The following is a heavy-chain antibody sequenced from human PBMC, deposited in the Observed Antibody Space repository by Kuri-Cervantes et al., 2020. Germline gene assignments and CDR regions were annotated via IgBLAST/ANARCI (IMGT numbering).Heavy chain of an antibody. Sequence: GGSLRLSCAASGFTFSSYSMNWVRQAPGKGLVWVSRINSDGSSTSYADSVKGRFTISRDNAKNTPYLQMNSLRAEDTAAYYCARDRFWEYYYYYMDVWGKGTRSPSP. D-gene: IGHD3-3*01. V-gene: IGHV3-74*01. CDR2: INSDGSST. CDR1: GFTFSSYS. CDR3: ARDRFWEYYYYYMDV. J-gene: IGHJ6*03.